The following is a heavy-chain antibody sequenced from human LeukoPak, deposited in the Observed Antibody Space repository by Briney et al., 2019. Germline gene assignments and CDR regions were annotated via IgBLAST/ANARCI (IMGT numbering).Heavy chain of an antibody. CDR1: GFTFSSYG. CDR3: AKEAAGWVYYYYYYMDV. D-gene: IGHD6-13*01. Sequence: PGGSLRLSCAASGFTFSSYGMHWVRQAPGKGLEWVAVISYDGSNKYYADSVKGRFTISRDNSKNTLYLQMNSLRAEDTAVYYCAKEAAGWVYYYYYYMDVWGKGTTVTVSS. V-gene: IGHV3-30*18. J-gene: IGHJ6*03. CDR2: ISYDGSNK.